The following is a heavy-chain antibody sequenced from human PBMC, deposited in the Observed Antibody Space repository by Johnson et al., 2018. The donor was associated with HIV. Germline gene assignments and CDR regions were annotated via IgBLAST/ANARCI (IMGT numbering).Heavy chain of an antibody. D-gene: IGHD6-13*01. V-gene: IGHV3-30*02. J-gene: IGHJ3*01. Sequence: QEQLVESGGGVVQPGGSLRLSCAASGFTFSNFGMHWVRQAPGKGLEWVTFIRYDGTNKYYADSVRGRFTISRDNSKNTLYPQMNSLRAGDTAVYYCARHKGQQYDAFEFWGQGTMVTVSS. CDR2: IRYDGTNK. CDR3: ARHKGQQYDAFEF. CDR1: GFTFSNFG.